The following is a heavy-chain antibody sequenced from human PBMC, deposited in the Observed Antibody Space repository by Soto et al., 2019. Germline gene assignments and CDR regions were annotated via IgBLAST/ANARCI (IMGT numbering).Heavy chain of an antibody. J-gene: IGHJ5*02. CDR1: GYTFTSDG. D-gene: IGHD2-15*01. Sequence: ASVKVSCKASGYTFTSDGISWVRQAPGQGLEWMGWINTKNGNTNYAQKLQGRVTMTTDTSTNTAYMELRSLRSDDTAVYYCARDRGYCRGGTCYRNWFDPWGQGTLVTVSS. V-gene: IGHV1-18*01. CDR2: INTKNGNT. CDR3: ARDRGYCRGGTCYRNWFDP.